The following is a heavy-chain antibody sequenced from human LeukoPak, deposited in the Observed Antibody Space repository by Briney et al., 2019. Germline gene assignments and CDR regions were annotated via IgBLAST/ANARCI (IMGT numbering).Heavy chain of an antibody. J-gene: IGHJ4*02. V-gene: IGHV3-74*01. CDR3: ARLAYGGNFDY. Sequence: PGGSLRLSCAASGFTFSSYWMDWVRQDPGKRLGWVSRIKSDGSSTNYADSVKGRFTISRDNAKNTLYLQMNSLRAEDTAVYYCARLAYGGNFDYWGQGTLVTVSS. CDR1: GFTFSSYW. D-gene: IGHD4-23*01. CDR2: IKSDGSST.